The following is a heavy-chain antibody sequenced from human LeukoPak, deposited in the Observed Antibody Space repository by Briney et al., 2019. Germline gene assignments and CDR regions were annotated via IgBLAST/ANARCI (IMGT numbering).Heavy chain of an antibody. D-gene: IGHD3-22*01. Sequence: SETLSLTCTVSGGSISSGGYYWSWIRQHPGKGLEWIGYIYYSGSTYYNPSPKSRVTISVDTSKNQFSLKLSSVTAADTAVYYCAREEASSGYYYRVAFDIWGQGTMVTVSS. J-gene: IGHJ3*02. CDR1: GGSISSGGYY. CDR3: AREEASSGYYYRVAFDI. V-gene: IGHV4-31*03. CDR2: IYYSGST.